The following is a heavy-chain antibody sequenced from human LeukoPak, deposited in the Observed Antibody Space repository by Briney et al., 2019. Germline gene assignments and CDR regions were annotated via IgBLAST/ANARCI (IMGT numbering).Heavy chain of an antibody. D-gene: IGHD3-10*01. J-gene: IGHJ3*02. CDR3: SRVHKAFDGARDTFDI. CDR2: MYYSGTT. CDR1: GGSISSGDYY. V-gene: IGHV4-30-4*01. Sequence: SETLSLTCSVSGGSISSGDYYWSWIRQPPWKGLEWIGYMYYSGTTHYNGSLKSRVTIAADRPKNQFSLQLNSVTPEDTAVYYCSRVHKAFDGARDTFDIWGQGTMVTVSS.